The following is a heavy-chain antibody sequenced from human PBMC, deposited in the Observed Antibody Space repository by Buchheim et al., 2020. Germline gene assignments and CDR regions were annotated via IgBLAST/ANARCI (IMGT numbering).Heavy chain of an antibody. CDR1: GFTFTNYG. V-gene: IGHV3-30*18. Sequence: QVQLVESGGGVVQPGRSLRLSCAASGFTFTNYGMHWVRQAPGKGLEWVAVISYDGSDKYYVDSVKGRFTISRDDFKNTLYLQMNSLRAEDTAVYYCAKGRGPTVPFDYWGQGTL. J-gene: IGHJ4*02. D-gene: IGHD4-17*01. CDR3: AKGRGPTVPFDY. CDR2: ISYDGSDK.